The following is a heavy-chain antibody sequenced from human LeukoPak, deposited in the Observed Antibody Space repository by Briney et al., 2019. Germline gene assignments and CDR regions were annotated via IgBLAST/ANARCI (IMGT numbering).Heavy chain of an antibody. CDR2: IIPIFGTA. V-gene: IGHV1-69*13. D-gene: IGHD4-17*01. J-gene: IGHJ5*02. CDR3: ARGKGAYGDYDVANWFDP. CDR1: GGTFSSYA. Sequence: GASVKVSCKASGGTFSSYAISWVRQAPGQGLEWMEGIIPIFGTANYAQKFQGRVTITADESTSTAYMELSSLRSEDTAVYYCARGKGAYGDYDVANWFDPWGQGTLVTVSS.